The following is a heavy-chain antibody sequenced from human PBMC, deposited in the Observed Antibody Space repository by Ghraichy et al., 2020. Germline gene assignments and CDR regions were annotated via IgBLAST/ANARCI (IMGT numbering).Heavy chain of an antibody. V-gene: IGHV3-7*01. Sequence: GGSLRLSCAASGFTFSNYWMTLVRQAPGKGLEWVANIKRDGSEAHYVESVEGRFTISRDNAKSSLYLQMNSLRAEDAAVYYCTRDVSPYISTWFDAFDIWGQGTMVTVAS. J-gene: IGHJ3*02. CDR1: GFTFSNYW. D-gene: IGHD6-13*01. CDR3: TRDVSPYISTWFDAFDI. CDR2: IKRDGSEA.